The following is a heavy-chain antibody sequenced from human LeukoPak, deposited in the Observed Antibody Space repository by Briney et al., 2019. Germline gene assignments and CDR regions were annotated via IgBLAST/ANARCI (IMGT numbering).Heavy chain of an antibody. V-gene: IGHV1-8*01. J-gene: IGHJ4*02. CDR1: GGTFSSYT. CDR3: ARAEGNYISD. D-gene: IGHD4-11*01. Sequence: ASVKVSCKASGGTFSSYTINWVRQATGQGLEWMGWMNPNTGDTDSAQNFQGRVTMTGNSSIHTAYMELSRLGYEDTAVYYCARAEGNYISDWGQGTLVTVSS. CDR2: MNPNTGDT.